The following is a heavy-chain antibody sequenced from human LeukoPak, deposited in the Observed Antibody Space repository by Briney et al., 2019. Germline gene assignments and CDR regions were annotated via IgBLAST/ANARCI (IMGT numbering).Heavy chain of an antibody. CDR2: ISRNSGSI. Sequence: GRSLRLSCAASGFTFDDYAMHWVRHAPGKGLEWVSGISRNSGSIGYADSVKGRFTISRDNAKNSLYLQMNSLRAEDTALYYCARVPCSSTSCYYGMDVWGQGTTVTVSS. D-gene: IGHD2-2*01. CDR1: GFTFDDYA. J-gene: IGHJ6*02. V-gene: IGHV3-9*01. CDR3: ARVPCSSTSCYYGMDV.